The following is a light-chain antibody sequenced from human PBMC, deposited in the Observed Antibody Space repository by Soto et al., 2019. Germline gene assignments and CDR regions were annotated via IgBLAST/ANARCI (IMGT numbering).Light chain of an antibody. CDR1: QGISSA. J-gene: IGKJ4*01. V-gene: IGKV1-13*02. Sequence: ASQLTQSPSSLSASVGYRVTITCRASQGISSALAWYQHKPGRAPRLLIYDASSLQSGVSSRFSGSGSGTDFTLTISSLQPEDFATYYCQQFQSYALTIGGGTKLEIK. CDR3: QQFQSYALT. CDR2: DAS.